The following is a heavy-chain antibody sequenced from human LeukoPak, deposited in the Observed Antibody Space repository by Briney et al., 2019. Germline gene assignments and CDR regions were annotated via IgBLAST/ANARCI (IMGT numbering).Heavy chain of an antibody. CDR1: AGSISSSNW. V-gene: IGHV4-4*02. D-gene: IGHD6-13*01. CDR2: IYHGGYT. CDR3: ARVTTIAAAANSFDY. Sequence: SETLSLTCGGSAGSISSSNWWSWVRQPPGKGLEWIGEIYHGGYTNYNPSLKSRVTISVDKSKNQFSLKLTSVTAADTAVYYCARVTTIAAAANSFDYWGQGALVTVSS. J-gene: IGHJ4*02.